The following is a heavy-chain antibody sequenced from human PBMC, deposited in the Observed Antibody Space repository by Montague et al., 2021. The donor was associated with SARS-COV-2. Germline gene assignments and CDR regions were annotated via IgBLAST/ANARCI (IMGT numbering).Heavy chain of an antibody. CDR1: GFTFSNYA. CDR2: IYSGGSST. CDR3: AKDPHDDFWSGYYFDY. Sequence: SLRLSCAASGFTFSNYAMSWVRQAPGKGLEWVSVIYSGGSSTYYXDSVKGRFTISRDNSKNTLYLQMNSLRAEDTAVSYCAKDPHDDFWSGYYFDYWGQGTLVTVSS. V-gene: IGHV3-23*03. D-gene: IGHD3-3*01. J-gene: IGHJ4*02.